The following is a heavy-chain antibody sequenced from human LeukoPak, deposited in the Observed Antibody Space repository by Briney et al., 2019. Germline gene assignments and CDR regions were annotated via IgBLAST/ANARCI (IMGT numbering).Heavy chain of an antibody. CDR3: ARSTGFWSGYPFGY. V-gene: IGHV3-53*01. D-gene: IGHD3-3*01. J-gene: IGHJ4*02. CDR1: GFTVSSNY. Sequence: GGSLRLSCAASGFTVSSNYMSWVRQAPGKGLEWVSVIYSGGSTYYADSVKGRFTISRDNSKNTLYLQMNSLRAEDTAVYYCARSTGFWSGYPFGYWGQGTLVTVSS. CDR2: IYSGGST.